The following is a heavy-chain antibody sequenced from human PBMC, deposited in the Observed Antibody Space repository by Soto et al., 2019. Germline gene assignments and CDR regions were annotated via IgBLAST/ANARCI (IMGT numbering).Heavy chain of an antibody. Sequence: GGSLRLSCPASGFIFSSFALHGVRQAPGKGLEWVAVIRYDGTEKYNGDSVKGRFTISRDNSKNTVYLEMTSLKAEDTAVYYCARDFTQVGPLDFWGQGTLVTVSS. J-gene: IGHJ4*02. CDR2: IRYDGTEK. CDR3: ARDFTQVGPLDF. D-gene: IGHD1-26*01. V-gene: IGHV3-33*01. CDR1: GFIFSSFA.